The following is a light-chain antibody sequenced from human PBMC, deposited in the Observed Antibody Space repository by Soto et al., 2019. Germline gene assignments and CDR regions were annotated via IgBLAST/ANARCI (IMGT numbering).Light chain of an antibody. V-gene: IGLV1-44*01. CDR1: SSNIGLND. CDR3: AAWDDSLNGPV. J-gene: IGLJ2*01. CDR2: DTN. Sequence: QSVLTQPPSVTGAPGQTVTISCSGSSSNIGLNDVHWYRQLSGTAPQILIYDTNQQATGVPDRFSGSRSGTSASLAIHGLQSEDEADYHCAAWDDSLNGPVFGGGTQLTVL.